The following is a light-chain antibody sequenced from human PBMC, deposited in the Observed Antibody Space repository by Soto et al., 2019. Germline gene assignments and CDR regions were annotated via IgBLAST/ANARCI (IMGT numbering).Light chain of an antibody. CDR3: QLYGSSRT. CDR1: QRVSSY. CDR2: GTS. V-gene: IGKV3-20*01. Sequence: DIVLAQSLATLSVSPGERATPSCRASQRVSSYLAWYKKPPGQAPRLLISGTSIRATGIPDRFSVSASGTDFTLPFRRLASEDFALDDCQLYGSSRTFC. J-gene: IGKJ1*01.